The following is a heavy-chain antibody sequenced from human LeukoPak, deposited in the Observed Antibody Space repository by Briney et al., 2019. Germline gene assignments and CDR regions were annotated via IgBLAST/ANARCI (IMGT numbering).Heavy chain of an antibody. V-gene: IGHV3-23*01. CDR2: ISGSGGST. D-gene: IGHD3-3*01. Sequence: PGGSLRLSCAASGFTFSSYAMSWVRQAPGKGLEWVSAISGSGGSTYYADSVKGRFTISRDNSKNTPYLQMNSLRAEDTAVYYCAKGNDFWSVGSPPDNWGQGTLVTVSS. CDR1: GFTFSSYA. CDR3: AKGNDFWSVGSPPDN. J-gene: IGHJ4*02.